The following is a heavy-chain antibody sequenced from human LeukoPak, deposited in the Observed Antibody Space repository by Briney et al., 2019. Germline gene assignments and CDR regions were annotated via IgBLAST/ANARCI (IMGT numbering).Heavy chain of an antibody. V-gene: IGHV3-48*04. CDR1: GFTFSSYS. D-gene: IGHD2-2*01. CDR2: ISSSSSTI. CDR3: ATRDPIVVVPAAEGY. Sequence: GGSLGLSCAASGFTFSSYSMNWVRQAPGKGLEWVSCISSSSSTIYYADSVKGRFTISRDNAKNSLYLQMNSLRAEDTAVYYCATRDPIVVVPAAEGYWGQGTLVTVSS. J-gene: IGHJ4*02.